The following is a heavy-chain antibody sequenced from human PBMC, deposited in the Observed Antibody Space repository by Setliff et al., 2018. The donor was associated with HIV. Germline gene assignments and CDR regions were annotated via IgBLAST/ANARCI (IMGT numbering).Heavy chain of an antibody. CDR3: ARAEMATIVAFDI. J-gene: IGHJ3*02. CDR1: GGSISSGDYF. D-gene: IGHD5-12*01. V-gene: IGHV4-61*03. Sequence: PSETLSLTCTVSGGSISSGDYFLSWIRQAPGKGLEWIGCIYYSGSTKYNPSLTSRVTISVDTSKNHFSLKLTSVTAADMAVYYCARAEMATIVAFDIWGQGTMVTVSS. CDR2: IYYSGST.